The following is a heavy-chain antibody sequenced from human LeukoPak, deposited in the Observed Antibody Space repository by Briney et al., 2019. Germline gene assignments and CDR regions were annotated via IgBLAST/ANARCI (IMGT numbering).Heavy chain of an antibody. CDR1: GGSISSYY. CDR2: IYYSGSA. Sequence: SETLSLTCTVSGGSISSYYWSWIRQPPGKGLEWIGYIYYSGSANYNPSLKSRVTISVDTSKNQFSLNLSSVTAADTAIYYCARGPLKSPIDYWGQGTLVTVSS. CDR3: ARGPLKSPIDY. V-gene: IGHV4-59*01. J-gene: IGHJ4*02.